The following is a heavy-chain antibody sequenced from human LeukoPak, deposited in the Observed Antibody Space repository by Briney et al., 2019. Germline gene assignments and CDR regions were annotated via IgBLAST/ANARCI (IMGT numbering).Heavy chain of an antibody. J-gene: IGHJ5*02. CDR2: INHSGST. V-gene: IGHV4-34*01. Sequence: SETLSLTCAVYGGSFSGYYWSWIRQPPGKGLEWIGEINHSGSTNYNPSLKSRVAISVDTSKTQFYLKLKSVTAADTGVYFCARRLDDFIDGEGLHYWFDLWGQGTLVTVSS. CDR1: GGSFSGYY. D-gene: IGHD3-10*01. CDR3: ARRLDDFIDGEGLHYWFDL.